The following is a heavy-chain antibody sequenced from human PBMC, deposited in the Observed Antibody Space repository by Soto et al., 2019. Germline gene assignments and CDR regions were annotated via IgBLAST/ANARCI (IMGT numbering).Heavy chain of an antibody. CDR3: TRDARITMIVVAHDAFDT. V-gene: IGHV3-49*03. J-gene: IGHJ3*02. CDR1: GFTFGDYA. CDR2: IRSKAYGGTT. D-gene: IGHD3-22*01. Sequence: GSLRLSCTAAGFTFGDYAMSWFRQAPGKGLDWVGFIRSKAYGGTTEYAASVKGRFTISRDDSKSIAYLQMNSLKTEDTAVYYCTRDARITMIVVAHDAFDTWGQGTMVTVSS.